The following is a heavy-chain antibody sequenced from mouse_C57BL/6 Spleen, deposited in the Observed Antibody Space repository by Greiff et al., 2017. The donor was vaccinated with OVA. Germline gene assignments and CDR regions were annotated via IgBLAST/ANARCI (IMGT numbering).Heavy chain of an antibody. CDR3: ARSYGGYAMDY. CDR1: GFTFSDYG. CDR2: ISSGSSTI. D-gene: IGHD1-1*02. V-gene: IGHV5-17*01. J-gene: IGHJ4*01. Sequence: EVQRVESGGGLVKPGGSLKLSCAASGFTFSDYGMHWVRQAPEKGLEWVAYISSGSSTIYYADTVKGRFTISRDNAKNTLFLQMTSLRSEDTAMYYCARSYGGYAMDYWGQGTSVTVSS.